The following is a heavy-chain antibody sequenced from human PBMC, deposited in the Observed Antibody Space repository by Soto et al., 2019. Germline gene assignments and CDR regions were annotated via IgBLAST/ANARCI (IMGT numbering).Heavy chain of an antibody. CDR1: GGSISSSSYY. Sequence: QLQLQESGPGLVKPSETLSLTCTVSGGSISSSSYYWGWIRQPPGKGLEWIGSINYSGSTSYNPSLRSRVPISVDTSKNQFSLKLSSVTAADTAVYYWAATLSGYSYGWGSWIHPWCQGTLVTVSS. V-gene: IGHV4-39*01. CDR2: INYSGST. CDR3: AATLSGYSYGWGSWIHP. D-gene: IGHD5-18*01. J-gene: IGHJ5*02.